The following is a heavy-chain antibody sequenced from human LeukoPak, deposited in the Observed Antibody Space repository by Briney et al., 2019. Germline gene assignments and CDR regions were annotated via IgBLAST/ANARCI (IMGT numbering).Heavy chain of an antibody. Sequence: GGSLRLSCAASGFTFSNFGMSWGRQAPGKGLEWVSGISGRGDPTYYADSVKGRFTISRDNSKNTLYLQMNSLRTEDTAVYYCAKDRLTLDAFDVWGQGTMVTVSS. V-gene: IGHV3-23*01. CDR1: GFTFSNFG. CDR2: ISGRGDPT. J-gene: IGHJ3*01. CDR3: AKDRLTLDAFDV.